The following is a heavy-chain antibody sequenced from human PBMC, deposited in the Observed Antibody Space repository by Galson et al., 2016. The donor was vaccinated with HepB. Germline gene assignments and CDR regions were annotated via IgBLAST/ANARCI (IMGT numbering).Heavy chain of an antibody. CDR3: ARGGAPRLRDLLKMSTASYTMDV. V-gene: IGHV1-2*04. J-gene: IGHJ6*02. Sequence: SVKVSCKASGYTFKDRYIHWVRQAPGQGLEWMGWINPSSGGTKYTEKFEGWVTMTRDTSISTAYLDLRLSSDDTAVYYCARGGAPRLRDLLKMSTASYTMDVWGQGTTVTVSS. CDR2: INPSSGGT. D-gene: IGHD2-15*01. CDR1: GYTFKDRY.